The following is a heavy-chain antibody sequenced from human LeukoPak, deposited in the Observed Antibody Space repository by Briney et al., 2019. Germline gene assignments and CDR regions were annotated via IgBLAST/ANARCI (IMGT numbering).Heavy chain of an antibody. CDR2: IYYSGST. J-gene: IGHJ4*02. CDR1: GYSISSGYY. V-gene: IGHV4-38-2*02. Sequence: PSETLSLTCTVSGYSISSGYYWGWIRQPPGKGLDWIGNIYYSGSTYYNPPLKSRVTIAVDTSKNQFSLRLSSVTAADTAIYYCARGSGYYGEDFEYWGQGTLVTVSS. D-gene: IGHD3-22*01. CDR3: ARGSGYYGEDFEY.